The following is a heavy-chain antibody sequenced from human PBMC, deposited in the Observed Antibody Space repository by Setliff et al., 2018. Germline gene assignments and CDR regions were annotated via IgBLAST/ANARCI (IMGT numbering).Heavy chain of an antibody. CDR2: ISTSSSYI. Sequence: GESLKISCAASGFTFSSYSMNWVRQAPGKGLEWVSSISTSSSYIYYADSVKGRFTISRDNAKKSMYLQMNSLRAEDTAVYYCARDGVFYAMDVWGRGTTVTVSS. CDR3: ARDGVFYAMDV. J-gene: IGHJ6*02. V-gene: IGHV3-21*01. CDR1: GFTFSSYS. D-gene: IGHD3-10*01.